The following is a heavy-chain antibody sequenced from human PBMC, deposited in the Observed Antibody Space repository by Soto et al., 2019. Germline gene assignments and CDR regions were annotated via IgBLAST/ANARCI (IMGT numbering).Heavy chain of an antibody. J-gene: IGHJ4*02. CDR3: AKDLFFSAAAGTKVPDTCFDY. CDR1: GFTFSSYS. D-gene: IGHD6-13*01. Sequence: PGGSLRLSCAASGFTFSSYSMNWVRQAPGKGLEWVSFISSSSSAIFYADSVKGRFTISTDNAKNSLYLQMNSLRAEDTAVYYCAKDLFFSAAAGTKVPDTCFDYWGQGTLVTVSS. V-gene: IGHV3-48*01. CDR2: ISSSSSAI.